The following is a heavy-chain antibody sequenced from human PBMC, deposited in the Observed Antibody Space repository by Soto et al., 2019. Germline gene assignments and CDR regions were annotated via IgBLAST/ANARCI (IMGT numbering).Heavy chain of an antibody. CDR3: ATVPWTAAAS. CDR1: GFTFSDNW. CDR2: IKPDGSEQ. V-gene: IGHV3-7*01. D-gene: IGHD6-13*01. Sequence: GGSLRLSCAASGFTFSDNWMNWVRQAPGKGLEWVATIKPDGSEQDYVEFVKGRFTISRDNAKNSLYLQMNSLRAEDTAVYYCATVPWTAAASWGQGILVTVSS. J-gene: IGHJ5*02.